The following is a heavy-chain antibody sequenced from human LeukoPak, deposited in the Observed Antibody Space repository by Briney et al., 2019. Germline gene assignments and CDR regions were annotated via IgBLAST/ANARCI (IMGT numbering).Heavy chain of an antibody. CDR3: AKGLGTGSVLARPLHY. V-gene: IGHV3-23*01. J-gene: IGHJ4*02. CDR1: GFTFSSSA. D-gene: IGHD3-10*01. Sequence: GGSLRLSCAASGFTFSSSAMSWVRQVPGKGLEWVSGISASGGSTYYADSVRGRFTISRDNFKNTVDLQMISVTAEDTAMYFCAKGLGTGSVLARPLHYWGQGTLVTVSS. CDR2: ISASGGST.